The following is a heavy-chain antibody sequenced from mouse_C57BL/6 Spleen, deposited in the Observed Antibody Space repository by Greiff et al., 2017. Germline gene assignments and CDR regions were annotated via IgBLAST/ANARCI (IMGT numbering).Heavy chain of an antibody. J-gene: IGHJ4*01. CDR1: GYTFTSYG. D-gene: IGHD2-4*01. CDR2: IYIGNGYT. Sequence: VQLQQSGAELVRPGSSVKMSCKTSGYTFTSYGINWVKQRPGQGLEWMGYIYIGNGYTEYNEKFKGKATLSSDTSSSTAYMQLSSLTSEDSAIYVCARSYYDYDEDAMDYWGQGTSVTVSS. CDR3: ARSYYDYDEDAMDY. V-gene: IGHV1-58*01.